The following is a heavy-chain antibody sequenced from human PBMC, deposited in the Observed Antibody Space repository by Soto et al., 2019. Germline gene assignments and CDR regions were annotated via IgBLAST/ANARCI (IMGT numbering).Heavy chain of an antibody. CDR1: GGTFSSYA. J-gene: IGHJ4*02. D-gene: IGHD6-13*01. CDR2: IIPIFGTA. Sequence: ASVKVSCKASGGTFSSYAISWVRQAPGQGLEWMGGIIPIFGTANYAQKFQGRVTITADESTSTAYMELSSLRSEDTAVYYCARDQQQLEGPFDYWGQGTQVTVS. CDR3: ARDQQQLEGPFDY. V-gene: IGHV1-69*13.